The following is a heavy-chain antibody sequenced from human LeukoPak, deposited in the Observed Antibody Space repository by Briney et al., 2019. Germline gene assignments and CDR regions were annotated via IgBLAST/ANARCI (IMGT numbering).Heavy chain of an antibody. CDR3: TRLGGRGYCSSTSCSDFDY. CDR2: IYSGGST. V-gene: IGHV3-53*01. CDR1: GFTVSSNY. J-gene: IGHJ4*02. D-gene: IGHD2-2*01. Sequence: GGSLRLSCAASGFTVSSNYMSWVRQAPGKGLEWVSVIYSGGSTYYADSVKGRFTISRDNSKNTLYLQMNSLRAEDTAVYYCTRLGGRGYCSSTSCSDFDYWGQGTLVTVSS.